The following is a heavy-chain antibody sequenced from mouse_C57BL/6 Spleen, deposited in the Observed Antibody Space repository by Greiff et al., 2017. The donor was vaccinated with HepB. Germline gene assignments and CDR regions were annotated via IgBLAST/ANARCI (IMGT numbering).Heavy chain of an antibody. V-gene: IGHV1-54*01. J-gene: IGHJ1*03. Sequence: VQLKESGAELVRPGTSVKVSCKASGYAFTNYLIEWVKQRPGQGLEWIGVINPGSGGTNYNEKFKGKATLTADKSSSTAYMQLSSLTSEDSAVYFCARSYYYGSRYFDVWGTGTTVTVSS. CDR3: ARSYYYGSRYFDV. CDR1: GYAFTNYL. CDR2: INPGSGGT. D-gene: IGHD1-1*01.